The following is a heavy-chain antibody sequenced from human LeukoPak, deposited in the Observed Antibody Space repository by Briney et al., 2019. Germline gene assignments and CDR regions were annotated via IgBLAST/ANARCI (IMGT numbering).Heavy chain of an antibody. CDR3: ARSGSGYLRYYFDY. CDR1: GGSISSSTYY. D-gene: IGHD5-12*01. J-gene: IGHJ4*02. CDR2: LYSSGST. V-gene: IGHV4-39*07. Sequence: PSETLSLTCTVSGGSISSSTYYWGWIRQPPGKGLEWIGSLYSSGSTYYNPSLKSRVTISVDTSKNQFSLKLSSVTAADTAVYYCARSGSGYLRYYFDYWGQGTLVTVSS.